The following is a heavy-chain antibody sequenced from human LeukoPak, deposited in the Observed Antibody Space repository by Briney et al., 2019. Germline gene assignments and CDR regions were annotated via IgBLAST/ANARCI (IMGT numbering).Heavy chain of an antibody. Sequence: GGSLRLSCAASGFTFSSYSMNWVRQAPGKGLEWVSYITTSHASYADSVKGRFTISRDNANNSLYLQLNSLRDEDTAVYYCARDRDYGFDYWGQGILLTVSS. J-gene: IGHJ4*02. V-gene: IGHV3-48*02. CDR2: ITTSHA. CDR3: ARDRDYGFDY. CDR1: GFTFSSYS. D-gene: IGHD4-17*01.